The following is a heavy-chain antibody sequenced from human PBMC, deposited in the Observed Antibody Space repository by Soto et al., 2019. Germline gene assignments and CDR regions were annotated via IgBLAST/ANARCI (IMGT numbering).Heavy chain of an antibody. J-gene: IGHJ4*02. CDR3: AKDAKILDWLPTSYYYDF. CDR2: ISRSGNST. Sequence: EVQVLESGGDLAQPGGSLRLSCAASGFSFSSYAMSWVRQSPGKGLAWVSSISRSGNSTYSADSVRGRFTISRDNSTNTLYLQMYSLRAEDTAVYYCAKDAKILDWLPTSYYYDFWGRGALVTVSS. V-gene: IGHV3-23*01. CDR1: GFSFSSYA. D-gene: IGHD3-9*01.